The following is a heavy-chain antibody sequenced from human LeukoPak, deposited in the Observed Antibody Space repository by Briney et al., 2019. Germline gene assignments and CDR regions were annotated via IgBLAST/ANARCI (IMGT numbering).Heavy chain of an antibody. V-gene: IGHV1-18*01. CDR1: GYTFSSYG. Sequence: ASVKVSCKASGYTFSSYGIAWVRQAPGQGLEWMGWISGYNGNTNYAQKLQGRVSMTTNTSTTTAYMELRSLTSDDTALYYCARSSLGTITAGPFDYWGQGTLVTVSS. J-gene: IGHJ4*02. D-gene: IGHD5-12*01. CDR2: ISGYNGNT. CDR3: ARSSLGTITAGPFDY.